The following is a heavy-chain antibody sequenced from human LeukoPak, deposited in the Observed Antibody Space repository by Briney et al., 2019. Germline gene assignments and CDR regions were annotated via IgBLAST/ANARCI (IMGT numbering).Heavy chain of an antibody. CDR3: ARDLRVISFDN. J-gene: IGHJ4*02. D-gene: IGHD2-21*01. CDR2: ITGSGGTT. Sequence: GGSLRLSCAASGFSFSIYGMNWVRQAPGKGLEWVSGITGSGGTTYYADSVKGRATISRDNSKNTLYLQMNSLRAEDTAIYYCARDLRVISFDNWGQGTLVSVSS. V-gene: IGHV3-23*01. CDR1: GFSFSIYG.